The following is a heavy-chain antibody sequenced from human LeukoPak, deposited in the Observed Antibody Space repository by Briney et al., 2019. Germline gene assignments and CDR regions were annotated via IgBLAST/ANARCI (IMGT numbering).Heavy chain of an antibody. V-gene: IGHV3-30*02. CDR2: IQYDENEK. CDR1: GFSFSSYG. CDR3: AVAPLGPPPGSYYFDY. J-gene: IGHJ4*02. D-gene: IGHD1-14*01. Sequence: PGGSLRLSCAASGFSFSSYGMHWVRQAPGKGLEWVTFIQYDENEKNYADSVKGRFTISRDNSKNTLYLQMNSLRAEDTAVYYCAVAPLGPPPGSYYFDYWGQGTLVTVSS.